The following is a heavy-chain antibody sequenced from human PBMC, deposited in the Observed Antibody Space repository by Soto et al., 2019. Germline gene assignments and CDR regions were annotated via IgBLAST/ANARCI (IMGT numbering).Heavy chain of an antibody. CDR3: ARAVEYLGPDAFDI. V-gene: IGHV4-59*01. D-gene: IGHD2-2*02. J-gene: IGHJ3*02. CDR2: IYYSGST. CDR1: GGSTSTYY. Sequence: SETLSLTCTVSGGSTSTYYWSWIRPPPGKGLEWIGYIYYSGSTNYNPSLKSRVTISVDTSKNQFSLKLSSVTAADTAVYYCARAVEYLGPDAFDIWGQGTMVTVS.